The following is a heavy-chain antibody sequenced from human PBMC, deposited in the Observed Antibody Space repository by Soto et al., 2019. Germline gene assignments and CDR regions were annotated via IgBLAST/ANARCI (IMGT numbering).Heavy chain of an antibody. CDR2: INPNSGGT. Sequence: GASVKVSCKASGYTFTGYYMHWVRQAPGQGLEWMGWINPNSGGTNYAQKIQGRVTMTRDTSISTAYMELSRLRSDDTAVYYCARDKVVAARGMDVWGQGTTVTVSS. J-gene: IGHJ6*02. V-gene: IGHV1-2*02. CDR3: ARDKVVAARGMDV. CDR1: GYTFTGYY. D-gene: IGHD2-15*01.